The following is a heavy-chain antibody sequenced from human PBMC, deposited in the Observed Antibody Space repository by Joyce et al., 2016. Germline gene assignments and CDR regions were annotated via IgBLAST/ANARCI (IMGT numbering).Heavy chain of an antibody. V-gene: IGHV3-73*01. CDR1: GFTFSGSG. J-gene: IGHJ4*02. D-gene: IGHD4-23*01. CDR3: NRYDYGGNDY. Sequence: EVQLVESGGGLVQPGGSLKLSCAASGFTFSGSGMHWVRQASGKGLEWVGRIRSKVNSYATGYAASVKGRFTISRDDSKNTAYLQMNSLKTEDTAVYYCNRYDYGGNDYWGQGTLVTVSS. CDR2: IRSKVNSYAT.